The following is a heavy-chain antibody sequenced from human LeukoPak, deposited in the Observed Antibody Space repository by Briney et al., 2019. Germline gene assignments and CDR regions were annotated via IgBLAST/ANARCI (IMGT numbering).Heavy chain of an antibody. J-gene: IGHJ6*02. Sequence: ASVTVSCKASGYSLTTYYMHWVRQAPGQGLEWMAIINPSGGGTKYAQKLQGRVTMTRDTPTNTVYMELSSLRTEDTAVYYCASVYLYGMDVWGQGTTVTVSS. V-gene: IGHV1-46*01. CDR3: ASVYLYGMDV. CDR1: GYSLTTYY. D-gene: IGHD2-8*01. CDR2: INPSGGGT.